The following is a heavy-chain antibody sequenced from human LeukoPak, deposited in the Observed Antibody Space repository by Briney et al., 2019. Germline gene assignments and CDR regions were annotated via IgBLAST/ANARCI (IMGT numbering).Heavy chain of an antibody. CDR3: AREPRYYYDSSGYNDY. J-gene: IGHJ4*02. CDR1: GFTFSSYE. D-gene: IGHD3-22*01. CDR2: ISSSGSTI. Sequence: GGSLRLSCAASGFTFSSYEMNWVRQAPGKGLEWVSYISSSGSTIYYADSVKGRFTISRDNAKNSLYLQMNSLRAEDTAVYYCAREPRYYYDSSGYNDYWGQGTLVTVSS. V-gene: IGHV3-48*03.